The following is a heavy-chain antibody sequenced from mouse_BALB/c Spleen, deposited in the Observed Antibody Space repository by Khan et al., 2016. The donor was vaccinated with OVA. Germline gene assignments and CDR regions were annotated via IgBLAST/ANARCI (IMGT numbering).Heavy chain of an antibody. CDR3: VRFHGGY. CDR1: GYTFKDYV. CDR2: MNTYTGEP. J-gene: IGHJ2*01. Sequence: QIQLVQSGPELKKPGETVKISCKAFGYTFKDYVMNWVKQSPGEGLKWMGWMNTYTGEPTYADDFEGRFAFSLETSANTAYLQISSLKDEDTDTYFCVRFHGGYWGRGTALTVAS. V-gene: IGHV9-3-1*01.